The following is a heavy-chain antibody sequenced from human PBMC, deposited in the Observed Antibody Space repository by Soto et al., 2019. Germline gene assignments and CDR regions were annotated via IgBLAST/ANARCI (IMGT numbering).Heavy chain of an antibody. CDR2: IYVTGAV. CDR1: GAALNSGNYY. D-gene: IGHD2-21*01. CDR3: ARLRIATNNYKWFDP. V-gene: IGHV4-31*03. Sequence: LSLTCSVSGAALNSGNYYWSWIRQVPGKGLEWIGHIYVTGAVDYNPSLRDRITISQDTSERQFSLNLGLVTAADTAVYYCARLRIATNNYKWFDPWGQGTLVTVSS. J-gene: IGHJ5*02.